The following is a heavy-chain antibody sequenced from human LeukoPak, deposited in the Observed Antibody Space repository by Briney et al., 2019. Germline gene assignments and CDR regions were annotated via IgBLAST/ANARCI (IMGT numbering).Heavy chain of an antibody. V-gene: IGHV3-7*01. D-gene: IGHD1-26*01. CDR2: IKQDGSEK. CDR1: GFTLSNYW. Sequence: GGSLRLSCAASGFTLSNYWLSWVGPAPGKGLEGVANIKQDGSEKYYVDSVKGRCTISRDNAKNSLYLQMNSLRAEDTAVYYCASGGTYSGYFSYWGQGTLVIVSS. CDR3: ASGGTYSGYFSY. J-gene: IGHJ4*02.